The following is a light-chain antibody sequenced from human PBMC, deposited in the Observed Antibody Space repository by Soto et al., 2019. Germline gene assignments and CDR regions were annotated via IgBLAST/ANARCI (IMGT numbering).Light chain of an antibody. J-gene: IGLJ2*01. CDR2: QDN. CDR1: KLGDKY. V-gene: IGLV3-1*01. CDR3: QAWDSSTAV. Sequence: SYELTQTPSVSVSPGQTASITCSGDKLGDKYASWYQQKPGQSPVVVIYQDNKRPSGIPERFSGSNSGNTATLTISGTQAMDGADYYCQAWDSSTAVFGGGTKVTVL.